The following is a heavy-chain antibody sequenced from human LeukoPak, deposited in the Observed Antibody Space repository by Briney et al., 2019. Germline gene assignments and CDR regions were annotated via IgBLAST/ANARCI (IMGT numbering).Heavy chain of an antibody. CDR2: MNPNSGNT. J-gene: IGHJ3*02. V-gene: IGHV1-8*03. Sequence: ASVKVSCKASGYTFTSYDINWVRQATGQGLEWMGWMNPNSGNTGYAQKFQGRVTITRNTSISTAYMELSSLRSEDTAVYYCASHLTGYYGAFDIWGQGTMVTVSS. CDR1: GYTFTSYD. D-gene: IGHD1-26*01. CDR3: ASHLTGYYGAFDI.